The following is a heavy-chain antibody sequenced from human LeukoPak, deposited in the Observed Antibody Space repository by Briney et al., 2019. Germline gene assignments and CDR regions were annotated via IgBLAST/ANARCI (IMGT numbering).Heavy chain of an antibody. J-gene: IGHJ5*02. V-gene: IGHV3-23*01. Sequence: PGGSLRLSCAASGFTFSTFHMTWVGQAPGKGLEWVSGISGSAGSTYYADPVKGRFTISRDNSKNTLYLQMNSLRAEDTAVYYCAKDRDDSSGQNLASFDPWGQGTLVTVSS. D-gene: IGHD3-22*01. CDR3: AKDRDDSSGQNLASFDP. CDR2: ISGSAGST. CDR1: GFTFSTFH.